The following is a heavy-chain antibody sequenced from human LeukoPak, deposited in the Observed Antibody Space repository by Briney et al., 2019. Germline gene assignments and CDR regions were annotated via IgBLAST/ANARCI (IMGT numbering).Heavy chain of an antibody. Sequence: SETLSLTCTVSGGSISSGGYYWSWLRQHPGQGLEWIGYIYYSGSTYYNPSLKSRVTISVDTSKNQFSLKLSSVTAADTAVYYCARASSTSFRRPYYYYGMDVWGQGTTVTVSS. J-gene: IGHJ6*02. CDR3: ARASSTSFRRPYYYYGMDV. V-gene: IGHV4-31*03. CDR2: IYYSGST. D-gene: IGHD2-2*01. CDR1: GGSISSGGYY.